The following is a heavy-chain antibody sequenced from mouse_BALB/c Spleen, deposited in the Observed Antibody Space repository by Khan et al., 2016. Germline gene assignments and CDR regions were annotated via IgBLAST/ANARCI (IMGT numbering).Heavy chain of an antibody. V-gene: IGHV14-3*02. Sequence: VQLKQSGAELVKPGASVKLSCTVSGFNIKDTYMHWVNQRPEQGLEWIGRIDPANGNTKYDPKFQDKATITADTSYNTAYLQLSSLPSEDTAVYYCSRGVYDDDFAYWGQGTLVTVSA. D-gene: IGHD2-4*01. CDR2: IDPANGNT. J-gene: IGHJ3*01. CDR3: SRGVYDDDFAY. CDR1: GFNIKDTY.